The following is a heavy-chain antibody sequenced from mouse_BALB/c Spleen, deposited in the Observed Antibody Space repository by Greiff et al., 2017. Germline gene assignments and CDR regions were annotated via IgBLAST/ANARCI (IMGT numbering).Heavy chain of an antibody. V-gene: IGHV1S81*02. Sequence: QVQLQQPGAELVKPGASVKLSCKASGYTFTSYWMHWVKQRPGQGLEWIGEINPSNGRTNYNEKFKSKATLTVDKSSSTAYMQLSSLTSEDSAVYYCSSNWDGGVYWGQGTTLTVSS. D-gene: IGHD4-1*01. J-gene: IGHJ2*01. CDR2: INPSNGRT. CDR3: SSNWDGGVY. CDR1: GYTFTSYW.